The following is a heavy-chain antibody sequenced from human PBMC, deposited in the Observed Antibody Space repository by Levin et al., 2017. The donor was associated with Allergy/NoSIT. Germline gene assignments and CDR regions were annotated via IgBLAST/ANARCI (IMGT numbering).Heavy chain of an antibody. CDR3: ARDHRGTFHY. Sequence: RAGGSLRLSCAVSGFTFSSSWMSWVRQAPGKGLEWVANIKQDGSEKHYVDSVKGRFTISRDNAKNSLYLQMNSLRAEDTAVYYCARDHRGTFHYWGQGTLVTVSS. CDR1: GFTFSSSW. J-gene: IGHJ4*02. D-gene: IGHD1-26*01. CDR2: IKQDGSEK. V-gene: IGHV3-7*03.